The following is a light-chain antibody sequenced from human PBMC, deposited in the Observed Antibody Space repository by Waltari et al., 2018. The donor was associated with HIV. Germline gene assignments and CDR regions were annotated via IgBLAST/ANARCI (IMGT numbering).Light chain of an antibody. CDR2: GAS. CDR3: QQYNGWPLMYT. Sequence: EILMTQSPAILSVSPGESVTLSCRASESISSNLAWYQQRPGQAPRVLIYGASTRASGIPTRFIGSGSGTDFTLAISSLQSEDFAVYYCQQYNGWPLMYTFGQGTKLEIK. J-gene: IGKJ2*01. V-gene: IGKV3-15*01. CDR1: ESISSN.